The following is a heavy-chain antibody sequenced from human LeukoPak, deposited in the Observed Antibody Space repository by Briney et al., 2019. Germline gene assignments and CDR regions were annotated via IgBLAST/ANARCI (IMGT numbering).Heavy chain of an antibody. V-gene: IGHV3-66*02. CDR1: GFTFSSYS. D-gene: IGHD2-2*01. CDR2: IYSGGST. Sequence: PGGSLRLSCAASGFTFSSYSMNWVRQAPGKGLEWVSVIYSGGSTYYADSVKGRFTISRDNSKNTLYLQMNSLRAEDTAVYYCARDSSNCSSTSCDAFDIWGQGTMVTVSS. CDR3: ARDSSNCSSTSCDAFDI. J-gene: IGHJ3*02.